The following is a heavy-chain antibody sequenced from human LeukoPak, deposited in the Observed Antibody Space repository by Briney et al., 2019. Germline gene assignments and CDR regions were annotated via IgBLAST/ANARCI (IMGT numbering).Heavy chain of an antibody. CDR3: AKGVRLWFAFYFDY. J-gene: IGHJ4*02. Sequence: GGSLRLSCAGSGFTLGTYAMSWVRQAPGKGLEWVSAISGNGYNTYYADSVKGRFTISSESSGNTLYLQMHNLRAEDTAVYYCAKGVRLWFAFYFDYWGQGTLVTVSS. V-gene: IGHV3-23*01. D-gene: IGHD3-10*01. CDR1: GFTLGTYA. CDR2: ISGNGYNT.